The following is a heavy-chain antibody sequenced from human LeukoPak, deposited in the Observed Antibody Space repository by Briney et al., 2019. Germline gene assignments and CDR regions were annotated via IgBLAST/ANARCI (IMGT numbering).Heavy chain of an antibody. CDR2: IIPIFGTA. Sequence: SVKVSCKASGGTFSSYAISWVRQAPGQGLEWMGGIIPIFGTANYAQKFQGRVTITTDESTSTAYMELSSLRSEDTAVYYCATRYSGSGYYYGMDVWGQGTTVTVSS. D-gene: IGHD1-26*01. CDR1: GGTFSSYA. CDR3: ATRYSGSGYYYGMDV. J-gene: IGHJ6*02. V-gene: IGHV1-69*05.